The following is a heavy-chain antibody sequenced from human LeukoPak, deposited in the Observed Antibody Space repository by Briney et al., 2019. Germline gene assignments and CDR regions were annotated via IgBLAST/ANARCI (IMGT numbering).Heavy chain of an antibody. V-gene: IGHV4-39*07. Sequence: SETLSLTCTVSGGSISSGSYYWSWIRQPAGKGLEWIGSIYYSGSTYYNPSLKSRVTISVDTSKNQFSLKLSSVTAADTAVYYCARLLRGSSSGYWGQGTLVTVSS. CDR3: ARLLRGSSSGY. CDR1: GGSISSGSYY. J-gene: IGHJ4*02. CDR2: IYYSGST. D-gene: IGHD6-6*01.